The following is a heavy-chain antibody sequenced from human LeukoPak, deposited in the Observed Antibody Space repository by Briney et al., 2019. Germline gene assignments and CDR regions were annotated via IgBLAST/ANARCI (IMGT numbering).Heavy chain of an antibody. J-gene: IGHJ5*02. CDR2: IFYSGNT. CDR3: ARGFCTDGVCYTFDP. V-gene: IGHV4-59*01. D-gene: IGHD2-8*01. CDR1: GGSISSYY. Sequence: SETLSLTCSVSGGSISSYYWSWIRQPPGKGLEWIGYIFYSGNTNYNPSLKSRVTISVDTSKNQISLRLSSVTAADTAVYYCARGFCTDGVCYTFDPWGQGTLVTVSS.